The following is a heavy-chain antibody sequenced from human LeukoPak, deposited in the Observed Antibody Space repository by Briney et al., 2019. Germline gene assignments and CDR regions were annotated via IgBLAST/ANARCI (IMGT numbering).Heavy chain of an antibody. CDR1: GGSISSGGYY. CDR3: ARDRGKSYSGYDY. D-gene: IGHD5-12*01. J-gene: IGHJ4*02. CDR2: IYYSGST. V-gene: IGHV4-31*03. Sequence: PSETLSLTCTVSGGSISSGGYYWSWIRQHPGKGLEWIGYIYYSGSTYYNPSLRSRVTISVDTSKNQFSLKLSSVTAADTAVYYCARDRGKSYSGYDYWGQGTLVTVSS.